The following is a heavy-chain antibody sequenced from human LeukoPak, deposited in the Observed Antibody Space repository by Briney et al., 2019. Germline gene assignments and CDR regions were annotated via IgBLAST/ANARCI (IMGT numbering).Heavy chain of an antibody. D-gene: IGHD3-22*01. V-gene: IGHV4-39*01. CDR1: GGSISSSSYY. CDR3: ARLRYYYDSSGYYADY. Sequence: PSETLSLTCTVSGGSISSSSYYWGWIRQPPGKGLEWIESIYYSGSTYYNPSLKSRVTISVDTSKNQFSLKLSSVTAADTAVYYCARLRYYYDSSGYYADYWGQGTLVTVSS. CDR2: IYYSGST. J-gene: IGHJ4*02.